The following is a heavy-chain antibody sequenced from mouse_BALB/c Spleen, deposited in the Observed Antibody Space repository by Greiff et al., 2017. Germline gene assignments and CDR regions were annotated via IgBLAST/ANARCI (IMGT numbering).Heavy chain of an antibody. CDR3: AREQAYFDY. J-gene: IGHJ2*01. V-gene: IGHV5-17*02. CDR1: GFTFSSFG. D-gene: IGHD3-2*02. CDR2: ISSGSSTI. Sequence: EVQVVESGGGLVQPGGSRKLSCAASGFTFSSFGMHWVRQAPEKGLEWVAYISSGSSTIYYADTVKGRFTISRDNPKNTLFLQMTSLRSEDTAMYYCAREQAYFDYWGQGTTLTVSS.